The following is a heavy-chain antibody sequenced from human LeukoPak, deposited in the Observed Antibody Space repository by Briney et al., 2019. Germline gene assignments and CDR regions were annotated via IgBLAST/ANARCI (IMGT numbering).Heavy chain of an antibody. D-gene: IGHD5-12*01. CDR2: FYLRGHT. CDR1: GYSISSGYY. CDR3: ARQVATKGEWTFET. J-gene: IGHJ3*02. Sequence: SETLSLTCTVSGYSISSGYYWGCFRQPPGKGLGWIGSFYLRGHTYYKPSLEGRVTMSVDTSKKQSSLNLNSMTAADMGVYYCARQVATKGEWTFETCGQGTMVTVSS. V-gene: IGHV4-38-2*02.